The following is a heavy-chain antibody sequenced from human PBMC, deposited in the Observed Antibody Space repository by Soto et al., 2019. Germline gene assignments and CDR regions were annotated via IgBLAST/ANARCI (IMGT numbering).Heavy chain of an antibody. D-gene: IGHD1-26*01. J-gene: IGHJ3*01. CDR1: GFTFSYYW. Sequence: EVQLVESGGGLVRPGGSLRLSCAASGFTFSYYWMHWVRQAPGKGLVWVSRIHSDGSSTTYADFVKGRFIISRDNARNTVDLRMNSVRVEDTAVYYFARGDRGAFDLWGQGTVVTVSS. CDR2: IHSDGSST. CDR3: ARGDRGAFDL. V-gene: IGHV3-74*01.